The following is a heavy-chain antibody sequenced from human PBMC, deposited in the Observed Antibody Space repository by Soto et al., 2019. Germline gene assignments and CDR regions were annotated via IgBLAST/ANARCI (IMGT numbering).Heavy chain of an antibody. CDR3: SREMVRGVGSDY. V-gene: IGHV1-18*01. CDR1: GYTFTSYG. J-gene: IGHJ4*02. Sequence: QVQLVQSGAEVKKPGASVKVSCKASGYTFTSYGISWVRQAPGQGLEWMGWISTYNGNTKNAQKLQGRVTMTTDTSMSTEDMELRSLRSDDTAVFYCSREMVRGVGSDYWGQGTLVTVSS. D-gene: IGHD3-10*01. CDR2: ISTYNGNT.